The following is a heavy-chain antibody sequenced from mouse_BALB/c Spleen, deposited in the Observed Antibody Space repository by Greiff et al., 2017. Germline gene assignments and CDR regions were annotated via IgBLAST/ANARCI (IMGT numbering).Heavy chain of an antibody. CDR1: GFSLTGYG. CDR2: IWGDGST. V-gene: IGHV2-6-7*01. Sequence: VQLQESGPGLVAPSQSLSITCTVSGFSLTGYGVNWVRQPPGKGLEWLGMIWGDGSTDYNSALKSRLSISKDNSKSQVFLKMNSLQTDDTARYYCASYGSSPWFAYWGQGTLVTVSA. J-gene: IGHJ3*01. D-gene: IGHD1-1*01. CDR3: ASYGSSPWFAY.